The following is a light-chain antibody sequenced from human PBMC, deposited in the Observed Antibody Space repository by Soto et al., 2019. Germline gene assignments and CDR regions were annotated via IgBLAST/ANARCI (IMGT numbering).Light chain of an antibody. CDR2: SNF. J-gene: IGLJ3*02. Sequence: QSALTQPPSVSGAPGQTVTISCSGSDSNIGAGYDLHWYQQIPGTAPKLLIHSNFLRASGVPDRFSASKPVTSASLAIIGLQADDEADYYCQSYDTRLGDWVFGGGTKVTVL. CDR3: QSYDTRLGDWV. CDR1: DSNIGAGYD. V-gene: IGLV1-40*01.